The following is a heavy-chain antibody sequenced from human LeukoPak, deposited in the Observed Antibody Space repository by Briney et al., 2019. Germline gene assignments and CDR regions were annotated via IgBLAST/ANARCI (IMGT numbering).Heavy chain of an antibody. Sequence: PGGSLRLSCTASGFTFGDYAMSWVRQAPGKGLEWVGFIRSKAYGGTTEYAASVKGRFTISRDDSKSIAYLQMNSLKTEDTAVYYCTRDPKPQWELLYWGQGTLVTVSS. CDR1: GFTFGDYA. D-gene: IGHD1-26*01. J-gene: IGHJ4*02. V-gene: IGHV3-49*04. CDR3: TRDPKPQWELLY. CDR2: IRSKAYGGTT.